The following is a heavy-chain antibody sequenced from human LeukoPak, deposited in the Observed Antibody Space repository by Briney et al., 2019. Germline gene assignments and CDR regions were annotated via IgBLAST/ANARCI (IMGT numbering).Heavy chain of an antibody. D-gene: IGHD2-21*01. CDR1: GYTFTKYF. J-gene: IGHJ4*02. CDR2: INAGNGDT. V-gene: IGHV1-3*01. CDR3: ARDDCGDTCYPGGY. Sequence: ASVKVSCKASGYTFTKYFVHWVRQAPGQRPEWMGWINAGNGDTKYSQNFQDRVTITRDTSANTAYMELSSLTSEDTALYYCARDDCGDTCYPGGYWGQGTLVTVSS.